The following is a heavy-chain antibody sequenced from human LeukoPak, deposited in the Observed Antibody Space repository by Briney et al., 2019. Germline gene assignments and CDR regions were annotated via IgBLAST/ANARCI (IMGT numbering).Heavy chain of an antibody. CDR2: IYYSGST. D-gene: IGHD3-10*01. Sequence: SETLSLTCTVSGGSISSSSYYWGWIRQPPGKGLEWIGSIYYSGSTYYNPSLKSRVTISVDTSKNQFSLKLSSVTAADTAVYYCARVDYGSGSYNIYYYGMDVWGQGTTVTVSS. J-gene: IGHJ6*02. CDR3: ARVDYGSGSYNIYYYGMDV. V-gene: IGHV4-39*07. CDR1: GGSISSSSYY.